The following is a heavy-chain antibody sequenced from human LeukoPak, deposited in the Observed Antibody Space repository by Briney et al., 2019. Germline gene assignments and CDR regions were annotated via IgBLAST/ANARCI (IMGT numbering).Heavy chain of an antibody. V-gene: IGHV4-4*07. CDR2: VYTSGST. J-gene: IGHJ3*01. CDR1: RGSISGYY. CDR3: ARLITGTTTAFDV. Sequence: SETLSLTRSVSRGSISGYYWTWLRQPAGKGLEWIGRVYTSGSTHYNPSLKTRLTMSVDTSKNQFSLKLSSVTAADTAVYYCARLITGTTTAFDVWGQGTMVTVSS. D-gene: IGHD1-7*01.